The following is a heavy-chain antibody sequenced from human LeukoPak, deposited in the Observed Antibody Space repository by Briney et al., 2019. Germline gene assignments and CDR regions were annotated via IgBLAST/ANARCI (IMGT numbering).Heavy chain of an antibody. Sequence: ASVRVSCKASGYTFTSYDINWVRQATGQGLEWMGWMNPNGGNTGYAQKFQGRVTMTRNTSISTAYMELSSLRSEDTAVYYCARGVSYGSGSYYAYWGQGTLVTVSS. V-gene: IGHV1-8*01. CDR1: GYTFTSYD. D-gene: IGHD3-10*01. CDR2: MNPNGGNT. CDR3: ARGVSYGSGSYYAY. J-gene: IGHJ4*02.